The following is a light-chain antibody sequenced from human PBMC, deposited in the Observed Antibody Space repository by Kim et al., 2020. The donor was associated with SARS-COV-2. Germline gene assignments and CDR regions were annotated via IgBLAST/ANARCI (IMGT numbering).Light chain of an antibody. CDR2: DAT. CDR1: QSISSW. Sequence: LSSAVGDGVTISCRASQSISSWLAWYQQKPGKAPTLLIYDATTLQSGVPSRFSGSGSGTEFTLTISSLQADDFATYHCQQYNSYYSFGQGTKLEIK. V-gene: IGKV1-5*01. CDR3: QQYNSYYS. J-gene: IGKJ2*03.